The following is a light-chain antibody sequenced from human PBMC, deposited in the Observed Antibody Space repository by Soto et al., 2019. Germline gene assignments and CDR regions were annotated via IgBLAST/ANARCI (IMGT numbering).Light chain of an antibody. V-gene: IGKV1-39*01. J-gene: IGKJ1*01. CDR1: QSISNH. Sequence: DIQMTQSPSFLSASVGDRVTITCRASQSISNHLNWYQQKPGKAPKLLIYAASSLQSGVPSRFSGSGSGTDFTLTISSLQPEDFATYYCQQSYSTPPTFGQGTKV. CDR3: QQSYSTPPT. CDR2: AAS.